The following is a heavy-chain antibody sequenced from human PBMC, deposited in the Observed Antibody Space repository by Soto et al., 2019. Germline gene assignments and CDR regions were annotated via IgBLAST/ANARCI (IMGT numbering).Heavy chain of an antibody. D-gene: IGHD3-3*01. V-gene: IGHV4-31*03. CDR2: IYYSGST. CDR3: ARWWSGSRQGFDP. J-gene: IGHJ5*02. CDR1: GGSISSGDYY. Sequence: QVQLQESGPGLVKPSQTLSLTCTVSGGSISSGDYYWSWIRQHPGKGLEWIGYIYYSGSTYYNPSINSRXXLSVDTSKNQFSLKLSSVTAADTAVYYCARWWSGSRQGFDPWGQGTLVTVSS.